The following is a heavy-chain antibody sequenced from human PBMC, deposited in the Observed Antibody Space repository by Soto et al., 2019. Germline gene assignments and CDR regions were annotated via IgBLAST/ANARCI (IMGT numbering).Heavy chain of an antibody. Sequence: GGSLTLSCAASGFTLTRFGTYWVRQAPGKGLEWVAVISYDGSNKYYADSVKGRFTISRDNSKNTLYLQMNSLRAEDTAVYYCAKDRLAAAGSFDYWGQGTLVTVSS. V-gene: IGHV3-30*18. CDR2: ISYDGSNK. CDR1: GFTLTRFG. CDR3: AKDRLAAAGSFDY. D-gene: IGHD6-13*01. J-gene: IGHJ4*02.